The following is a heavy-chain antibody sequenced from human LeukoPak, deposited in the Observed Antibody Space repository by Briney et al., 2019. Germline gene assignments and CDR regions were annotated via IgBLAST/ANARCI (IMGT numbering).Heavy chain of an antibody. D-gene: IGHD6-6*01. J-gene: IGHJ4*02. CDR2: IYYSGST. Sequence: SETLSLTCTVSGGSISSNTYYWGWIRQPPGKGLEWIGTIYYSGSTYHNPSLRSRVTMSVDTSKNQFSLRLSSVTAADTAVYYCARHRAYSSSSPFDYWGQGTLVTVSS. V-gene: IGHV4-39*01. CDR1: GGSISSNTYY. CDR3: ARHRAYSSSSPFDY.